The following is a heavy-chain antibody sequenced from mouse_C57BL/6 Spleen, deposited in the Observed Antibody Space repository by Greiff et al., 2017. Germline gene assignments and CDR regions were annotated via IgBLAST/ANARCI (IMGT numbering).Heavy chain of an antibody. J-gene: IGHJ2*01. CDR3: TRGITTGLFDY. V-gene: IGHV1-15*01. CDR1: GYTFTDYE. D-gene: IGHD1-1*01. Sequence: QVQLQQSGAELVRPGASVTLSCKASGYTFTDYEMHWVKQTPVHGLEWIGAIDPETGGTAYNQKFKGKAILTADKSSSTAYMELRSLTSEDSAVYYCTRGITTGLFDYWGQGTTLTVSS. CDR2: IDPETGGT.